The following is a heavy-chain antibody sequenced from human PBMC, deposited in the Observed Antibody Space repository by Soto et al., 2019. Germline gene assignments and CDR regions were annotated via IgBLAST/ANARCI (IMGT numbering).Heavy chain of an antibody. V-gene: IGHV4-34*01. CDR1: GGSFSGYY. CDR3: ASTVRGYCSSTSCSYFDY. D-gene: IGHD2-2*03. CDR2: INHSGST. J-gene: IGHJ4*02. Sequence: QVQLQQWGAGLLKPSETLSLTCAVYGGSFSGYYWSWIRQPPGKGLEWIGEINHSGSTNYNPSLKSRVTISVDTSKNQFSLKLSSVTAADTAVYYCASTVRGYCSSTSCSYFDYWGQGTLVTVSS.